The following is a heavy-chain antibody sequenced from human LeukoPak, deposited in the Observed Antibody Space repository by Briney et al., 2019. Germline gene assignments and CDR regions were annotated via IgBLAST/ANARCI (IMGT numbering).Heavy chain of an antibody. CDR2: INHSGST. CDR1: GGSFSGYY. D-gene: IGHD6-19*01. J-gene: IGHJ6*03. Sequence: SETLSLTCAVYGGSFSGYYWSWIRQPPGKGLEWIGEINHSGSTNYNPSLKSRVTISVDTSKNQFSLKLSSVTAADTAVYYCARSGSSGWYGAYYYIDVWGKGTTVTVSS. CDR3: ARSGSSGWYGAYYYIDV. V-gene: IGHV4-34*01.